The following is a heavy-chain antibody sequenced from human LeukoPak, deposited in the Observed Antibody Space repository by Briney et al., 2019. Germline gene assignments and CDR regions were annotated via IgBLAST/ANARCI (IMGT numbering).Heavy chain of an antibody. V-gene: IGHV1-2*02. CDR2: INPNSGGT. J-gene: IGHJ4*02. Sequence: ASVKVSYKASGYTFTGYYMHWVRQAPGQGLEWMGWINPNSGGTNYAQKFQGRVTMTRDTSISTAYMELSRLRSDDTAVYYCARDIAGPYYFDYWGQGTLVTVSS. CDR3: ARDIAGPYYFDY. CDR1: GYTFTGYY. D-gene: IGHD1-20*01.